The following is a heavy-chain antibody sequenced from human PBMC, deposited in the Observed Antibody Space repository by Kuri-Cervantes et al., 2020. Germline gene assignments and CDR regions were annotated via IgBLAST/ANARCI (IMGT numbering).Heavy chain of an antibody. V-gene: IGHV3-48*04. J-gene: IGHJ4*02. CDR1: GFTFSSYS. Sequence: GGSLRLSCAASGFTFSSYSMIWVRQAPGKGLEWVSYISGGSDTIQYADSVKGRFTISRDNAKNSRYLQVSSLTAEDTAVYYCARVAGEYSYACDYIDYWGQGTLVTVSS. CDR2: ISGGSDTI. D-gene: IGHD3-16*01. CDR3: ARVAGEYSYACDYIDY.